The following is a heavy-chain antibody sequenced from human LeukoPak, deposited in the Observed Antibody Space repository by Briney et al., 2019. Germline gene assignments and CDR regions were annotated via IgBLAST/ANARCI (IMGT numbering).Heavy chain of an antibody. CDR3: AKDRGTYCGGDCYSDI. J-gene: IGHJ6*02. CDR1: GFTFTTYA. CDR2: ISGTGGSA. D-gene: IGHD2-21*02. Sequence: GGSLRLSCAASGFTFTTYAMSWVRQAPGKGLEWVSTISGTGGSAYYADSVKGRFTISRDNSKNTLYLQMNSLRAEDTAVYYCAKDRGTYCGGDCYSDIWGQGTTVTVSS. V-gene: IGHV3-23*01.